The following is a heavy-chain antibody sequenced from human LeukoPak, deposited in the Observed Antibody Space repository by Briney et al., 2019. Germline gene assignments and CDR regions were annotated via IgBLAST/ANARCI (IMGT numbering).Heavy chain of an antibody. V-gene: IGHV4-59*08. D-gene: IGHD5-12*01. CDR3: AGRNSGYEGGYWYCDYVSHYYYGMDV. J-gene: IGHJ6*02. CDR2: IYYSGRT. Sequence: SETLSLTCTVSGGSISSYYWSWIRQPPGKGLEWIGYIYYSGRTNYNPYRKSRVTISVDTSKNQFSLKLSSVTAADTAVYYCAGRNSGYEGGYWYCDYVSHYYYGMDVWGQGTTVTVSS. CDR1: GGSISSYY.